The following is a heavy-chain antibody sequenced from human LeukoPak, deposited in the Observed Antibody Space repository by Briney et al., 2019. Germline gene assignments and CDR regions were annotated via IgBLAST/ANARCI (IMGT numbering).Heavy chain of an antibody. CDR1: GFTFSSYC. CDR2: IKQDGSEK. Sequence: GGSLRLSCAASGFTFSSYCMSWVRQPPGKGLEWVANIKQDGSEKYYVDSVKGRFTISRDNAKNSLYLQMNSLRAEDTAVYYCARNFNWRFDYWGQGTLVTVSS. CDR3: ARNFNWRFDY. D-gene: IGHD1-1*01. V-gene: IGHV3-7*01. J-gene: IGHJ4*02.